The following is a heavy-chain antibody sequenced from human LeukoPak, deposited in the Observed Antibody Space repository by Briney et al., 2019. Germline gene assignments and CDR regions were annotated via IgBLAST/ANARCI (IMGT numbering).Heavy chain of an antibody. D-gene: IGHD2/OR15-2a*01. CDR1: GGAFSSYA. CDR3: AVVLRGLWYFDL. J-gene: IGHJ2*01. CDR2: IIPIFGTA. V-gene: IGHV1-69*13. Sequence: GASVKVSCKASGGAFSSYAISWVRQAPGQGLEWMGGIIPIFGTANYAQKFQGRVTITADESTSTAYMELSSLRSEDTAVYYCAVVLRGLWYFDLWGRGTLVTVSS.